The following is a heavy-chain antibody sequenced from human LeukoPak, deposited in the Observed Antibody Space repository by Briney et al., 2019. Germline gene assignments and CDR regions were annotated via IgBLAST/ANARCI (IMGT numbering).Heavy chain of an antibody. V-gene: IGHV3-23*01. CDR2: LRGDGET. CDR3: AKASWVSSADAVL. Sequence: GGSLRLSCVASGFTFSNYAMSWVRQAPAGGLEWVSSLRGDGETFYVDSVKGRFSPSRDESRNTVYLQLNNLRVDDTAVYYCAKASWVSSADAVLWGQGTLVTVSS. D-gene: IGHD3-16*01. J-gene: IGHJ4*02. CDR1: GFTFSNYA.